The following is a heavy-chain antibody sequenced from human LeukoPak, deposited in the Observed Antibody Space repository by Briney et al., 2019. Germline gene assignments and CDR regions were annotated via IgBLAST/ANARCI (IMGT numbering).Heavy chain of an antibody. CDR1: GGSFSGYY. D-gene: IGHD3-3*01. Sequence: SEALSLTCAVYGGSFSGYYWSWIRQPPGKGLEWIGEINHSGSTNYNPSLKSRVTISVDTSKNQFSLKLSSVTAADTAVYYCAGDFWSGYFRDWGQGTLVTVSS. J-gene: IGHJ4*02. CDR2: INHSGST. V-gene: IGHV4-34*01. CDR3: AGDFWSGYFRD.